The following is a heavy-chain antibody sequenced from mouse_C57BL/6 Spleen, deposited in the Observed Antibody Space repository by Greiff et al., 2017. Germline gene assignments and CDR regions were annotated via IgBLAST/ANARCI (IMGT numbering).Heavy chain of an antibody. J-gene: IGHJ1*03. CDR3: ARDYYGSSYGWYFDV. V-gene: IGHV1-52*01. D-gene: IGHD1-1*01. Sequence: QVQLQPPGAELVRPGSSVKLSCKASGYTFTSYWMHWVKQRPIQGLEWIGNIDPSDSETHYNQKFKDKATLTVDKSSSTAYMQLSSLTSEDSAVYYCARDYYGSSYGWYFDVWGTGTTVTVSS. CDR2: IDPSDSET. CDR1: GYTFTSYW.